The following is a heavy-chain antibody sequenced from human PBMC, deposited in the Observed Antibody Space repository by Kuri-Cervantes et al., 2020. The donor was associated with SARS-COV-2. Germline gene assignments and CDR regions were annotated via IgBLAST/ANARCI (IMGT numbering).Heavy chain of an antibody. V-gene: IGHV4-59*01. CDR2: IYHSGST. CDR3: ARGLYYYDSSGP. D-gene: IGHD3-22*01. CDR1: GGSISSYY. J-gene: IGHJ5*02. Sequence: SETLSLTCTVSGGSISSYYWSWIRQPPGKGLEWIGYIYHSGSTNYNPSLKSRVTISVDTSKNQFSLKLSSVTAADTAVYYCARGLYYYDSSGPWGRGTLVTVSS.